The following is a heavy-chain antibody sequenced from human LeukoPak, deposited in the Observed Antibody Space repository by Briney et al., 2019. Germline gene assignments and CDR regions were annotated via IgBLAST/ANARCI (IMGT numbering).Heavy chain of an antibody. D-gene: IGHD1-26*01. CDR3: VIDEWELQDY. J-gene: IGHJ4*02. V-gene: IGHV1-2*02. CDR2: INPKTGGT. CDR1: GYTFTGYH. Sequence: ASVKVSCKASGYTFTGYHVHWVRQAPGQGLEWLGWINPKTGGTSYGEKFQGRVTLTRDPSITTAHMELRGLRSDDSAFYYCVIDEWELQDYWGQGTRVIV.